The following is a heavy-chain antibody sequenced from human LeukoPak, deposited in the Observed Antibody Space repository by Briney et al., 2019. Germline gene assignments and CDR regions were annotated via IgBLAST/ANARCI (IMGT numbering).Heavy chain of an antibody. CDR3: ARVGCSGGSCYSGVLNYFDY. Sequence: SETLSLTCTVSGYSISSGYYWGWIRPPPGKGLEWIGSIYHSGSTYYNPSLKSRVTISVDTSKNQFSLKLSSVTAADTAVYYCARVGCSGGSCYSGVLNYFDYWGQGTLVTVSS. V-gene: IGHV4-38-2*02. D-gene: IGHD2-15*01. J-gene: IGHJ4*02. CDR2: IYHSGST. CDR1: GYSISSGYY.